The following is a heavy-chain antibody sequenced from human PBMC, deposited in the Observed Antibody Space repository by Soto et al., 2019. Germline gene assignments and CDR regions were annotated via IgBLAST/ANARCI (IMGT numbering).Heavy chain of an antibody. Sequence: QVHLVQSGGEVKKPGASVKISCRTSGYTFTNYGVTWVRQAPGQGLEWVGWVNGDSGNTNYARNLEGRVSMPTDESTATADMELWNLRSDDTAIYYCARGTGLNDGSDLWGQGTVVTVSS. V-gene: IGHV1-18*01. CDR1: GYTFTNYG. CDR2: VNGDSGNT. D-gene: IGHD3-10*01. J-gene: IGHJ4*02. CDR3: ARGTGLNDGSDL.